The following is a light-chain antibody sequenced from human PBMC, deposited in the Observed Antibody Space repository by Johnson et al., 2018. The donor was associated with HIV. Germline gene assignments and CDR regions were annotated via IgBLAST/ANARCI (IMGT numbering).Light chain of an antibody. J-gene: IGLJ1*01. Sequence: QSVLTQPPSVSAAPGQKVTISCSGSSSNIGNKYVSWYQQLPGTAPKLLIYENSKRHSGIPDRFSASKSGTSATLDITGLQTGDEADYYCGTWDSSLGAHYVFGTGTKVTVL. V-gene: IGLV1-51*02. CDR3: GTWDSSLGAHYV. CDR1: SSNIGNKY. CDR2: ENS.